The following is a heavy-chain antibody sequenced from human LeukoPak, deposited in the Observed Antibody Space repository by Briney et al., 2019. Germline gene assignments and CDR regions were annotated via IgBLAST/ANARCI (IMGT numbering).Heavy chain of an antibody. D-gene: IGHD3-3*01. CDR3: ARAPRRNYDFWSGYYFYWFDP. J-gene: IGHJ5*02. CDR1: GYSFTSYW. V-gene: IGHV5-51*01. Sequence: GESLKISCKGSGYSFTSYWIGWVRQMPGKGLEWMGIIYPGDSDTRYSPSFQGQVTISADESISTAYLQWGSLKASDTAMYYCARAPRRNYDFWSGYYFYWFDPWGQGTLVTVSS. CDR2: IYPGDSDT.